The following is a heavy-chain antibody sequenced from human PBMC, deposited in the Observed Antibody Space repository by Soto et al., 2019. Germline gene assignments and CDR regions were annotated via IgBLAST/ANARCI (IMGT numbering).Heavy chain of an antibody. V-gene: IGHV3-48*04. CDR3: ARDRPTTFSADL. J-gene: IGHJ6*02. D-gene: IGHD5-12*01. CDR1: GFTFTDHS. CDR2: INDISNAI. Sequence: EVQLVASGGGLVQPGGSLRLSCTASGFTFTDHSMNWVRHAPGKGLEWLSYINDISNAIHYADSVKGRFAMSRDNAKKSVFLQLNSLRGEDTGVYYFARDRPTTFSADLWGQGTGVTVSS.